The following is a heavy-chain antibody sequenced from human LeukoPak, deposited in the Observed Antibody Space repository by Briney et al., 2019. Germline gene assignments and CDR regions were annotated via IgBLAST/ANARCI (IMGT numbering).Heavy chain of an antibody. CDR1: GFTFSSYG. D-gene: IGHD3-22*01. V-gene: IGHV3-33*01. CDR3: ARLPYYDSSGYYYPFDAFDI. J-gene: IGHJ3*02. Sequence: GGSLRLSCAASGFTFSSYGMHWVRQAPGKGLEWVAVIWYDGSNKYYADSVKGRFTISRDNSKNTLYLQMNSLRAEDTAVYYCARLPYYDSSGYYYPFDAFDIWGQGTMVTVSS. CDR2: IWYDGSNK.